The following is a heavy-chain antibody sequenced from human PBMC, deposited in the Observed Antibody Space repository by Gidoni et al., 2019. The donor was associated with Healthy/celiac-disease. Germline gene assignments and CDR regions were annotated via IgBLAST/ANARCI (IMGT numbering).Heavy chain of an antibody. CDR3: SRFSLVARTFDY. Sequence: QVQLQESGQGRVKPSQTLSLTCTVSGGPISSGGYHWSWISQHPGKGLEWIGYIEYSGGTSYTPSLKSRVTISVDTSRNPFSLKLSSVTAADTAVYYCSRFSLVARTFDYWGQGPLVTVSA. J-gene: IGHJ4*02. CDR2: IEYSGGT. V-gene: IGHV4-31*03. D-gene: IGHD5-12*01. CDR1: GGPISSGGYH.